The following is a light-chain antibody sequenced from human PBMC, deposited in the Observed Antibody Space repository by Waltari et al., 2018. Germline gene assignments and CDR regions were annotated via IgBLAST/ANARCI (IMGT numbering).Light chain of an antibody. CDR1: SDINVGSYN. J-gene: IGLJ2*01. Sequence: QPVLTQPPSSSASPGESARLTCTLPSDINVGSYNIYWYQQKPGSPPRYLLYYYSDSDNGQGSGVPSRCSGSKDASANTGILLISGLQSEDEADYYCMIWPSNAVVFGGGTKLTVL. V-gene: IGLV5-37*01. CDR3: MIWPSNAVV. CDR2: YYSDSDN.